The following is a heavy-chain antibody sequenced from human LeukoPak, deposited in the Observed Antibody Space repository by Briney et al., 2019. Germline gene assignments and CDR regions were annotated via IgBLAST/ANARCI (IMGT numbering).Heavy chain of an antibody. J-gene: IGHJ4*02. D-gene: IGHD3-16*02. V-gene: IGHV4-34*01. Sequence: SETLSLTCAVYGGSFSGYYWSWIRQPPGKGLEWIGEINHSGSTNYNPSLKSRVTISVDTSKNQFSLKLSSVTAADTAVYYCASGLPPAEFVDDYWGQGTLVTVSS. CDR2: INHSGST. CDR3: ASGLPPAEFVDDY. CDR1: GGSFSGYY.